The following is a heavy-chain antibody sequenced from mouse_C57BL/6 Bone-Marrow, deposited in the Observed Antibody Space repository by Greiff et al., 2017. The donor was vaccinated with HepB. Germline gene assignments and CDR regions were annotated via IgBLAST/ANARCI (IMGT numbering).Heavy chain of an antibody. V-gene: IGHV1-47*01. CDR2: FHPYNDDT. J-gene: IGHJ1*03. Sequence: QVQLKESGAELVKPGASVKMSCKASGYTFTTYPIEWMKQNHGKSLEWIGNFHPYNDDTKYNEKFKGKATLTVEKSSSTVYLELSRLTSDDSAVYYCARGYYGNYLSYWYFDVWGTGTTVTVSS. CDR1: GYTFTTYP. CDR3: ARGYYGNYLSYWYFDV. D-gene: IGHD2-1*01.